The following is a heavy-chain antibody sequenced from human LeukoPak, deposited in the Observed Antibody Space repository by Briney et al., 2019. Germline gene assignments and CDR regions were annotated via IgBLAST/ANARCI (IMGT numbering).Heavy chain of an antibody. V-gene: IGHV4-39*01. D-gene: IGHD5-18*01. J-gene: IGHJ4*02. CDR2: IYYSGST. Sequence: PSETLSLTCTVSGGSISSSSYYWGWIRQPPGKGLEWIGSIYYSGSTYYNPSLKSRVTISVDTSKNQFSLKLSSVTAADTAVYYCARQDGYSYGPLFDYWGQGTLVTVSS. CDR1: GGSISSSSYY. CDR3: ARQDGYSYGPLFDY.